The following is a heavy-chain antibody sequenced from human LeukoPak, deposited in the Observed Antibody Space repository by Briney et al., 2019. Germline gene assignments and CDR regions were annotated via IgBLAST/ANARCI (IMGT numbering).Heavy chain of an antibody. V-gene: IGHV4-59*08. J-gene: IGHJ4*02. D-gene: IGHD3-16*02. CDR2: IYYSGGT. Sequence: SETLSLTCTVSGGSISNYYWSWIRQPPGKGLEWIGYIYYSGGTNYNASLKSRVTISVDTSKNQFSLKLSSVTAADTAVYYCARYDHVWGSYRYFDYWGQGTLVTVSS. CDR1: GGSISNYY. CDR3: ARYDHVWGSYRYFDY.